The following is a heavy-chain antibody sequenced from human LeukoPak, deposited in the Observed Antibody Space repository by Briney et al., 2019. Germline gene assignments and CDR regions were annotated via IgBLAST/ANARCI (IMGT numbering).Heavy chain of an antibody. CDR3: ARERHYDILTGYSSPSWFDP. CDR1: GFTFSSYS. CDR2: ISSSSSYI. Sequence: PGGSLRLSCAASGFTFSSYSMNWVHQAPGKGLEWVSSISSSSSYIYYADSVKGRFTISRDNAKNSLYLQMNSLRAEDTAVYYCARERHYDILTGYSSPSWFDPWGQGTLVTVSS. D-gene: IGHD3-9*01. V-gene: IGHV3-21*01. J-gene: IGHJ5*02.